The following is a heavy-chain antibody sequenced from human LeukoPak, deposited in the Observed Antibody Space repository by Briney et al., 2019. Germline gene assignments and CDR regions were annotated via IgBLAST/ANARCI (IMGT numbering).Heavy chain of an antibody. V-gene: IGHV1-2*02. J-gene: IGHJ3*02. CDR3: AADGYYYGSGSQPVDAFDI. CDR2: INPNSGGT. D-gene: IGHD3-10*01. CDR1: GYTFTGYY. Sequence: ASVKVSCKASGYTFTGYYMHWVRQAPGQGLEWMGWINPNSGGTNYAQKFQGRVTITRDMSTSTAYMELSSLRSEDTAVYYCAADGYYYGSGSQPVDAFDIWGQGTMVTVSS.